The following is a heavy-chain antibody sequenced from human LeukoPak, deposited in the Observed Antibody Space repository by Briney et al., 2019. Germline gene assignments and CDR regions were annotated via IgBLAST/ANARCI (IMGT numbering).Heavy chain of an antibody. D-gene: IGHD2-2*01. CDR2: INHSGST. V-gene: IGHV4-34*01. CDR1: GGSFNAYY. CDR3: ARGPPYRCSSTSCYFDY. Sequence: PSETLSLTCAVYGGSFNAYYWSWIRQPPGKELEWIGEINHSGSTNHNPSLKSRVTISVDTSKNQFSLKLSSVTAADTAVYYCARGPPYRCSSTSCYFDYWGQGTLVTVSS. J-gene: IGHJ4*02.